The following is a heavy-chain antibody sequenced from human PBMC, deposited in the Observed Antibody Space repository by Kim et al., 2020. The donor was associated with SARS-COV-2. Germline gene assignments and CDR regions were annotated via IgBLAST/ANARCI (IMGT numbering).Heavy chain of an antibody. V-gene: IGHV3-23*01. J-gene: IGHJ4*02. Sequence: DSVTGRFTISRDNSRNTLYLQMDSLRAEDTAVYYCAKDTSLSMIVVASFDCWGQGTLVTVSS. D-gene: IGHD3-22*01. CDR3: AKDTSLSMIVVASFDC.